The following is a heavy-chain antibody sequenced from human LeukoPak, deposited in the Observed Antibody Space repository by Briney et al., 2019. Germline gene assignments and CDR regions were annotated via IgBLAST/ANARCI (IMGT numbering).Heavy chain of an antibody. Sequence: GGSLRLSCAASGFTFSSYAMSWVRQAPGKGLEWVSAISGSGGSTYYADSVKGRFTISRDNAKNSLYLQMNSLRAEDTAVYYCARDGGSGALDYWGQGTLVTVSS. J-gene: IGHJ4*02. D-gene: IGHD3-10*01. CDR2: ISGSGGST. V-gene: IGHV3-23*01. CDR1: GFTFSSYA. CDR3: ARDGGSGALDY.